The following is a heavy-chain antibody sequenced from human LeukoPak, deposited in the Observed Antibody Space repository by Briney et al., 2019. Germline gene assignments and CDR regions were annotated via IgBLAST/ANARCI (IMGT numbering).Heavy chain of an antibody. CDR3: ATWDPATAGYGSGRTGPPQNTDY. V-gene: IGHV4-30-4*01. D-gene: IGHD3-10*01. J-gene: IGHJ4*02. Sequence: PSETLSLTCTVSGGSISSGDYYWSWIRQPPGKGLEWIGYIYYSGSTYYNPSLKSRVTISVDTSKNQFSLKLSSVTAADTAVYYCATWDPATAGYGSGRTGPPQNTDYWGQGTLVTVSS. CDR1: GGSISSGDYY. CDR2: IYYSGST.